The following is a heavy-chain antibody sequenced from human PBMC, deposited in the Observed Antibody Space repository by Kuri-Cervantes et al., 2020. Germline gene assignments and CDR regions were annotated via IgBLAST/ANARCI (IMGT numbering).Heavy chain of an antibody. D-gene: IGHD2-21*02. J-gene: IGHJ4*02. CDR3: ARDFVKYCVGDCYSPFDS. CDR2: IRSDESAR. Sequence: GESLKISCAASGFTFSSYWMHWVRQAPGKGLEWVAFIRSDESARYYADSVKGRFTISRDNAKNSLYLQMNSLRAEETAVYYCARDFVKYCVGDCYSPFDSWGQGTLVTVSS. V-gene: IGHV3-33*08. CDR1: GFTFSSYW.